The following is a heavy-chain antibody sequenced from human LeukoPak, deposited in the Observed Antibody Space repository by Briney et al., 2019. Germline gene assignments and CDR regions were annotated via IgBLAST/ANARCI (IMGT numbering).Heavy chain of an antibody. V-gene: IGHV4-59*01. CDR1: GGSISSYY. J-gene: IGHJ5*02. Sequence: PSETLSLICTVSGGSISSYYWSWIRQPPGKGLEWIGYIYYSGSTNYNPSLKSRVTISVDTSKNQFSLKLSSVTAADTAVYYCARITGAAYGDSNWFDPWGQGTLVTVSS. CDR3: ARITGAAYGDSNWFDP. CDR2: IYYSGST. D-gene: IGHD4-17*01.